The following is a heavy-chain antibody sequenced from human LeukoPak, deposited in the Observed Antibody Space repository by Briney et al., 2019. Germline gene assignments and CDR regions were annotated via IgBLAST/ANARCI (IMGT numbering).Heavy chain of an antibody. CDR1: GYTFTSYG. J-gene: IGHJ6*02. Sequence: GASVKVSCKASGYTFTSYGISWVRQAPGQGLEWMGWISAYNGNTNYAQKLQGRVTMTTDTSTSTAYMELRSLRSEDTAVYYCARDKHAPTRYYYYYYGMDVWGQGTTVTVSS. CDR3: ARDKHAPTRYYYYYYGMDV. CDR2: ISAYNGNT. V-gene: IGHV1-18*01.